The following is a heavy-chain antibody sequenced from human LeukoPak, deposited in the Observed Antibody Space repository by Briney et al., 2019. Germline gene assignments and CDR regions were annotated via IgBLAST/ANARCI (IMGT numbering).Heavy chain of an antibody. D-gene: IGHD6-19*01. J-gene: IGHJ4*02. Sequence: GGSLRLSCVASGFTFSKYGMHWVRQAPGKRLEWVAIISYDGSDKYYGDPVRRRFTISRDNSNNTLYLQMNSLRAEDTALYYCAKDRRFGSGWKLFDSWGQGTLVTVSS. V-gene: IGHV3-30*18. CDR3: AKDRRFGSGWKLFDS. CDR1: GFTFSKYG. CDR2: ISYDGSDK.